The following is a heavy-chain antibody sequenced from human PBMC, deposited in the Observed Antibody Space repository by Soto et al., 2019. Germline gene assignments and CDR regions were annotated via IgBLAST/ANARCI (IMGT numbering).Heavy chain of an antibody. V-gene: IGHV3-21*01. Sequence: GSLRLSGAASVFTFSSYSMNWVRQAPGKGLEWVSSISSSSSYIYYADSVKGRFTISRDNAKNSLYLQMNSLRAEDTAVYYCARDWSYYYGMDVWGQGTTVTVSS. CDR3: ARDWSYYYGMDV. CDR1: VFTFSSYS. J-gene: IGHJ6*02. CDR2: ISSSSSYI.